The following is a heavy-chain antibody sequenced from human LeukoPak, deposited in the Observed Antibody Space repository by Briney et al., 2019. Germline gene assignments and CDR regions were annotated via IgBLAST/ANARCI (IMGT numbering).Heavy chain of an antibody. D-gene: IGHD4-23*01. CDR3: ARGSGHSLLAY. CDR2: IYTSGST. J-gene: IGHJ4*02. CDR1: GGSISSGSYY. Sequence: KPSQTLSLTCTVSGGSISSGSYYWSWIRQPAGKGLEWIGRIYTSGSTNYNPSLKSRVTISVDTSKNQFSLKLSSVTAADTAVYYCARGSGHSLLAYWGQGTLATVSS. V-gene: IGHV4-61*02.